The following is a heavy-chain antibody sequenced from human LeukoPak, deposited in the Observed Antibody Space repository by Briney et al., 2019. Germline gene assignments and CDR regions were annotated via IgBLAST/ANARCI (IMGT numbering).Heavy chain of an antibody. CDR3: ARGGAAAGFDY. CDR2: TYYRSNWYT. J-gene: IGHJ4*02. Sequence: SQTLSLTCAISGDSVSSNSAVWNWIRQSPSRGLEWLGRTYYRSNWYTDYAVSVKSRITVSPDTSKNQFSLQLNSVTPEDTAVCYCARGGAAAGFDYWGQGTLVTVSS. D-gene: IGHD6-13*01. V-gene: IGHV6-1*01. CDR1: GDSVSSNSAV.